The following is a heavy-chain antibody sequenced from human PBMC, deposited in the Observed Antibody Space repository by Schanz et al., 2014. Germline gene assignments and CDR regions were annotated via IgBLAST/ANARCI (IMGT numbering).Heavy chain of an antibody. V-gene: IGHV3-23*01. D-gene: IGHD6-13*01. CDR1: GFTFSSYA. CDR3: AKSQGSSFDS. J-gene: IGHJ4*02. Sequence: EVQLLESGGGLVQPGGSLRLSCAASGFTFSSYAMSWVRQAPGKGLEWVSSFNDGGVNKYYADSVNGRFTISSDNSKSTLYLQMSSLRAEDTAVYYCAKSQGSSFDSWGQGTLVTVSS. CDR2: FNDGGVNK.